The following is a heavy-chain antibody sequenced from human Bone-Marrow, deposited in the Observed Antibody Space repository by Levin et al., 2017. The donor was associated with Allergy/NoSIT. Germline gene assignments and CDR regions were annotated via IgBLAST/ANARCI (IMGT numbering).Heavy chain of an antibody. CDR1: GGTFSRFS. J-gene: IGHJ3*02. Sequence: GASVKVSCKASGGTFSRFSINWVRQAPGQGPEWLGGIIPFFAIANHAQNFQDRVAITADESRTTVFMELSSLRPEDTAVYYCARGDRELDAFDIWGQGTLVTVSS. V-gene: IGHV1-69*13. D-gene: IGHD1-26*01. CDR3: ARGDRELDAFDI. CDR2: IIPFFAIA.